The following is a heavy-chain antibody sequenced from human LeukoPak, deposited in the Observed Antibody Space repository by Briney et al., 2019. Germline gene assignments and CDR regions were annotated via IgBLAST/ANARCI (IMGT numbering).Heavy chain of an antibody. CDR3: AKEGSQWLAYYFDY. CDR1: GFTFSSCA. CDR2: ISGSGGST. Sequence: GGSLRLSCAASGFTFSSCAMSWVRQAPGKGGEWVSAISGSGGSTYYADSVKGRFTISRDNSKNTLYLQMNSLRAEDTAVYYCAKEGSQWLAYYFDYWGQGTLVTVSS. V-gene: IGHV3-23*01. D-gene: IGHD3-22*01. J-gene: IGHJ4*02.